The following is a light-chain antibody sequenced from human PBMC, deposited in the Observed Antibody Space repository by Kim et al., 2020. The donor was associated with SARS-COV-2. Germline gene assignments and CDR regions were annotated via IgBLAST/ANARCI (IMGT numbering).Light chain of an antibody. CDR3: LLYYGGNQLWV. Sequence: GTVTLTCASSTGAVSSYYYPNWFQQKPGQAPTALIYSTSKKHSWTPARFSGSLLGGKAALTLSGVQPEDEAEYYCLLYYGGNQLWVFGGGTQLTVL. CDR2: STS. V-gene: IGLV7-43*01. CDR1: TGAVSSYYY. J-gene: IGLJ3*02.